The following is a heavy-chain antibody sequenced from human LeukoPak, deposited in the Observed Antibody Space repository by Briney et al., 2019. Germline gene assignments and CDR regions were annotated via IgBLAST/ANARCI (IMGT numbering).Heavy chain of an antibody. Sequence: SETLSLTCTVSGGSISSGGYYWSWIRQHPGKGLEWIGYIYYSGSTYYNPSLKSRVTISVDTSKNQFSLKLSSVTAADTAVYYCAREGSTIPGGVDYWGQGTLVTVSS. CDR3: AREGSTIPGGVDY. D-gene: IGHD5/OR15-5a*01. CDR2: IYYSGST. V-gene: IGHV4-31*03. J-gene: IGHJ4*02. CDR1: GGSISSGGYY.